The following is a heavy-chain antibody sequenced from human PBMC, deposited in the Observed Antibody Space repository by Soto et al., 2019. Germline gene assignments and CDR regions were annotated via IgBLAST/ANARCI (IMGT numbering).Heavy chain of an antibody. CDR3: ARVVPGAEAWFGP. CDR1: GYTFSNYG. V-gene: IGHV1-18*01. J-gene: IGHJ5*02. Sequence: ASVKVSCKTSGYTFSNYGITWVRQAPGQPLEWLGWISLYSDGTNYAQKFQGRVSMTTDTSTTTAYMELRSLRSDDTAVYYCARVVPGAEAWFGPWGPGTMVTVSP. D-gene: IGHD2-2*01. CDR2: ISLYSDGT.